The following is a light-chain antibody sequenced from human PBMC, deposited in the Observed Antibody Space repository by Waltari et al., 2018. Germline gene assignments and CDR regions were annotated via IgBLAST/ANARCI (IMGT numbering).Light chain of an antibody. CDR2: WAS. V-gene: IGKV4-1*01. Sequence: DIVMTQSPDSLAVSLGERATIHCKSSQSVLYSSNNKNYLAWYQQKPGQPPKLLIYWASTRESGVPDRFSGSGSGTDFTLTISSRQAEDVAVYYCQQYYSTPLTFGPGTKVDIK. CDR1: QSVLYSSNNKNY. J-gene: IGKJ3*01. CDR3: QQYYSTPLT.